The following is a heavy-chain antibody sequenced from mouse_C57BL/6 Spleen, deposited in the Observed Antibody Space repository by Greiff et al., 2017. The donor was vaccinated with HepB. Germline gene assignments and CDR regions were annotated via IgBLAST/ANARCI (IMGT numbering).Heavy chain of an antibody. Sequence: VQLQQSGAELVKPGASVKLSCTASGFTITDYYMHWVKQRTEQGLDWIGRIDPEDGETKYAPKFQGKATITADTSSNTAYLQLSSLTSEDTAVYYCASYYDFPYAMDYWGQGTSVTVSS. CDR1: GFTITDYY. V-gene: IGHV14-2*01. D-gene: IGHD2-4*01. CDR2: IDPEDGET. J-gene: IGHJ4*01. CDR3: ASYYDFPYAMDY.